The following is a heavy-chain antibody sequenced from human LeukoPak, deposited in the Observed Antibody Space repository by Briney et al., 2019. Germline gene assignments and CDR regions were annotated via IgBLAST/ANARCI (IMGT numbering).Heavy chain of an antibody. Sequence: GGSLRLSCAASGFTFGSYAMHWVRQAPGKGLEYVSAISSNGGSTYYANSVKGRFTISRDNSKNTLYLQMGSLRAEDMAVYYCARGASLYYDILTGLDYWGQGTLVTVSS. CDR2: ISSNGGST. CDR1: GFTFGSYA. J-gene: IGHJ4*02. D-gene: IGHD3-9*01. CDR3: ARGASLYYDILTGLDY. V-gene: IGHV3-64*01.